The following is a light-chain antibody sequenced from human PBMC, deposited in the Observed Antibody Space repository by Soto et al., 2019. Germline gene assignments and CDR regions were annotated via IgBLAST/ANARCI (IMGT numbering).Light chain of an antibody. V-gene: IGLV1-40*01. CDR2: GNR. CDR1: SSNLGAVYD. Sequence: QSVLTQPPSVSGAPGQRVTIPCTGTSSNLGAVYDVHWYQQLPCTAPKRVIYGNRTRPSGVPDRFSGSKAGTSASLAITGLQAEYDGDYYCQAYDYSLTASVFGGGTKLTVL. J-gene: IGLJ3*02. CDR3: QAYDYSLTASV.